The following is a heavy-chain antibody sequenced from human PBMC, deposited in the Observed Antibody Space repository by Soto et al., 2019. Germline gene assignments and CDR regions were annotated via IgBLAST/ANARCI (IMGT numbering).Heavy chain of an antibody. V-gene: IGHV4-30-2*01. CDR1: GGSISSGGYS. J-gene: IGHJ4*02. Sequence: KPSETLSLTCAVSGGSISSGGYSWSWIRQPPGKGLEWIGYIYHSGSTYYNPSLKSRVTISVDRSKNQFSLKLSSVTAADAAVYYCAVTIFGVHLAVWGQGTLVTVSS. CDR2: IYHSGST. D-gene: IGHD3-3*01. CDR3: AVTIFGVHLAV.